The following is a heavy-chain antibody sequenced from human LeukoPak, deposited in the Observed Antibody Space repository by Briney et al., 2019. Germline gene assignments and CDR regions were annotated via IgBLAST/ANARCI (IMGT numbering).Heavy chain of an antibody. CDR1: GGSISSYY. CDR2: IYYSGST. D-gene: IGHD3-22*01. V-gene: IGHV4-59*08. J-gene: IGHJ1*01. CDR3: ARGVSYYYSIGYYNEYFQH. Sequence: SXTLXLTCTVSGGSISSYYWSWIRQPPGKGLEGIGYIYYSGSTNYNPSLKSRGNISVDTTKNQFSLNLSSVTAADTAVYYCARGVSYYYSIGYYNEYFQHWGQGTLVTVSS.